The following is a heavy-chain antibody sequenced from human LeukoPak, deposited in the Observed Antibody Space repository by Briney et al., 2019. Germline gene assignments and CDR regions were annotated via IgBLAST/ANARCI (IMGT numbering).Heavy chain of an antibody. Sequence: SETLSLTCTVSGGSISSGSYYWSWIRQPAGKGLEWIGRIYTSGSTNYNPSLKSRVTISVDTSKNQFSLKLSSVTAADTAVYYCARGRITIVRGPLENYYYYYMDVWGKGTTVTISS. J-gene: IGHJ6*03. CDR1: GGSISSGSYY. CDR3: ARGRITIVRGPLENYYYYYMDV. D-gene: IGHD3-10*01. CDR2: IYTSGST. V-gene: IGHV4-61*02.